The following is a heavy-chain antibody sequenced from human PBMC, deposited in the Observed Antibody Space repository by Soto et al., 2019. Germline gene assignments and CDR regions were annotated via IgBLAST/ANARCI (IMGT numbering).Heavy chain of an antibody. V-gene: IGHV4-34*01. J-gene: IGHJ6*02. CDR3: ASAAVMRWNYYYYYGMDV. CDR2: INHSGST. Sequence: SETLSLTCAVYGGSFSGYYWSWIRQPPGKGLEWIGEINHSGSTNYNPSLKSRVTISVDTSKNQFSLKLSSVTAADTAVYYCASAAVMRWNYYYYYGMDVWGQGTTVTVSS. D-gene: IGHD2-2*01. CDR1: GGSFSGYY.